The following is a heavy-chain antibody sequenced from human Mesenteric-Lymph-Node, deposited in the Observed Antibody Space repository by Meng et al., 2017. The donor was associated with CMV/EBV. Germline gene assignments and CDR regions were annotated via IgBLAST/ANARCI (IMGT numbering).Heavy chain of an antibody. CDR2: INSDGSST. CDR1: GFTFSSYW. V-gene: IGHV3-74*01. D-gene: IGHD4-17*01. J-gene: IGHJ4*02. CDR3: ARETTGLDY. Sequence: GESLKISCAASGFTFSSYWMHWVRQAPGKGLVWVSRINSDGSSTSYADSVKGRFAVSRDNSMNTLWLQMNSLRIDDTGVYYCARETTGLDYWGQGTLVTVSS.